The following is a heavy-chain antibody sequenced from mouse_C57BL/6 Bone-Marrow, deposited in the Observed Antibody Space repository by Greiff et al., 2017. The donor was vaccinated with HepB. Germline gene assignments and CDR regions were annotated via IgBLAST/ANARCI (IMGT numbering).Heavy chain of an antibody. Sequence: EVQLQQSGPELVKPGASVKISCKASGYSFTGYYMNWVKQSPEKSLEWIGEINPSTGGTTYNQKFKAKATLTVDKSSSTAYMQLKSLTSEDSAVYYCAREGVYYGNLYYFDYWGQGTTLTVSS. CDR1: GYSFTGYY. D-gene: IGHD2-1*01. CDR2: INPSTGGT. V-gene: IGHV1-42*01. J-gene: IGHJ2*01. CDR3: AREGVYYGNLYYFDY.